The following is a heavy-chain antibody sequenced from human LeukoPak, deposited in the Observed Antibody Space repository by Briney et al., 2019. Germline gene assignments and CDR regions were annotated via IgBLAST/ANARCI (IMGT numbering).Heavy chain of an antibody. CDR1: GFTFSSYS. V-gene: IGHV3-21*01. D-gene: IGHD1-1*01. Sequence: GGSLRLSCAASGFTFSSYSMNWVRQAPGKGLEWVSSISSSSSYIYYADSVKGRFTISRDNAKNSLYLQMNSLRAEDTAVYYCARDPLGTRPGFDYWGQGTLVTVSS. CDR2: ISSSSSYI. J-gene: IGHJ4*02. CDR3: ARDPLGTRPGFDY.